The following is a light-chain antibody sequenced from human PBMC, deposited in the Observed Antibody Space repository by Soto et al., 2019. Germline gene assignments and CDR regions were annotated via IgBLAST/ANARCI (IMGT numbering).Light chain of an antibody. CDR3: SSYTGSSTSVI. CDR2: DVS. Sequence: QSVLTQPASVSGSPGQSITISCTGTSIDVGTYTYVSWYQQHPGKAPKVMIYDVSNRPSGVSNRFSGSKSGNTASLTISGLQAEDEADYYCSSYTGSSTSVIFGGGTKLTVL. V-gene: IGLV2-14*03. CDR1: SIDVGTYTY. J-gene: IGLJ2*01.